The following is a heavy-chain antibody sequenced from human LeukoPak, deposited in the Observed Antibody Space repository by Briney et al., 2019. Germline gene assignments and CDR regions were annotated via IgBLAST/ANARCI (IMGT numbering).Heavy chain of an antibody. CDR3: ARDQVNDYGDDTEFDY. CDR2: ISSSSSYI. V-gene: IGHV3-21*01. CDR1: GFTFSSYS. Sequence: GGSLRLSCAASGFTFSSYSMNWVRQAPGKGLEWGSSISSSSSYIYYADSVKGRFTISRDNAKNSLYLQMNSLRAEDTAVYYCARDQVNDYGDDTEFDYWGQGTLVTVS. J-gene: IGHJ4*02. D-gene: IGHD4-17*01.